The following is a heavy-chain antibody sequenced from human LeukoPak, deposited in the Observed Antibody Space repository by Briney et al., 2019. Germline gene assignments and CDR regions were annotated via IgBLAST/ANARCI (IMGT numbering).Heavy chain of an antibody. CDR1: GYTCTGYY. CDR2: INPNSGGT. V-gene: IGHV1-2*02. D-gene: IGHD3-16*01. Sequence: ASVKVSCKASGYTCTGYYMHWGRQAPGQGLEWMGWINPNSGGTNYAQKFQGRGTMTRDTSISTDYIWLSRLRSDATAVDYCARDYGQDGYYYYYGIYLWGQGTTVTVSS. CDR3: ARDYGQDGYYYYYGIYL. J-gene: IGHJ6*02.